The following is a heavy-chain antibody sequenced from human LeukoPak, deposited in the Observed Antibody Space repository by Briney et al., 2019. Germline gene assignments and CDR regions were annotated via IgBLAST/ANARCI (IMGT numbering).Heavy chain of an antibody. J-gene: IGHJ6*03. D-gene: IGHD5-24*01. CDR1: GGSISSSNYY. Sequence: PSETLSLTCTVSGGSISSSNYYWGWIRQPPGKGLEWIGSIYYSGSTYYNPSLKSRVTISVDTSKNQFSLKLSSVTAADTAVYYCARDNRGGYNSPYYYMDVWGKGTTVTVSS. V-gene: IGHV4-39*07. CDR2: IYYSGST. CDR3: ARDNRGGYNSPYYYMDV.